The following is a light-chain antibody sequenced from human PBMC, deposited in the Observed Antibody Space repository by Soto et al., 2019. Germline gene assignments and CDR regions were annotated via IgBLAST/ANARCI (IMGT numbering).Light chain of an antibody. J-gene: IGLJ1*01. CDR1: NIGSKS. CDR3: QVWDSSSDRV. V-gene: IGLV3-21*02. Sequence: SYELTQPPSVSVAPGQTARITWGGNNIGSKSVHWYQQKPGQAPVLVVYDDSDRPSGIPERFSGSNSGNTATLTISRVEAGDEADYYCQVWDSSSDRVFGTGTKVTVL. CDR2: DDS.